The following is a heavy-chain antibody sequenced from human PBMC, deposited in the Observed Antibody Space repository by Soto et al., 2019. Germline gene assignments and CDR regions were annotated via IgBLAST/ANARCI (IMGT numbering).Heavy chain of an antibody. CDR1: GFTYNNYA. J-gene: IGHJ4*02. V-gene: IGHV3-23*01. CDR2: ISSSGYSA. Sequence: GGSLRLSCAASGFTYNNYAMGWVRQAPGKGLEWVSAISSSGYSAYYADSVKGRFTISRDNSRNTMFLQMNKLSAEDTAVYYCAKGSVVVAAKFDSWGQGTQVTVSS. D-gene: IGHD2-21*02. CDR3: AKGSVVVAAKFDS.